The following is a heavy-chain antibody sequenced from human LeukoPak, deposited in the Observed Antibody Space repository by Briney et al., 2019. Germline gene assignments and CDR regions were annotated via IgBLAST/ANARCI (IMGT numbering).Heavy chain of an antibody. CDR2: ISSSSSYM. CDR3: ARADIVVVPAGGGFDY. CDR1: GFTFSSYS. D-gene: IGHD2-2*01. J-gene: IGHJ4*02. Sequence: PGGSLRLSCAASGFTFSSYSMNWVRQAPGKGLEWVSSISSSSSYMYYADSVKGRFTISRDNAKNSLFLQMNSLRAEDTAVYYCARADIVVVPAGGGFDYWGQGTLVTVSS. V-gene: IGHV3-21*01.